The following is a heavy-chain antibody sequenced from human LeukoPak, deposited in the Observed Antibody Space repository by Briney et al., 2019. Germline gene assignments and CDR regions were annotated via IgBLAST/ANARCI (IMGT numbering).Heavy chain of an antibody. J-gene: IGHJ4*02. CDR2: INSEGSIT. V-gene: IGHV3-74*01. D-gene: IGHD3-22*01. Sequence: PGGSLRLSCAASGFTFNSYWMHWVRQAPGKGLVWVSRINSEGSITSYADFVKGRFTISRDNAKNTLYLQMNSLRAEDTAVYYCARDRPYYYDSSHTSNDYWGQGTLVTVSS. CDR1: GFTFNSYW. CDR3: ARDRPYYYDSSHTSNDY.